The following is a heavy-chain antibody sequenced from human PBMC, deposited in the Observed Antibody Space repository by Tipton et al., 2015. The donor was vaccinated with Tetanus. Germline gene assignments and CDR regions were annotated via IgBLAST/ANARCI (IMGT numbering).Heavy chain of an antibody. Sequence: SLRLSCAASGFTVSSNYMSWVRQAPGKGLEWVSIIHSGGRTYYADSVKGRFTISRDNSKNMLFLQMNSMRAEDTAVYYCTSSLNTWYYYGVDVWGQGTTVTVSS. J-gene: IGHJ6*02. CDR1: GFTVSSNY. D-gene: IGHD3-16*01. CDR2: IHSGGRT. CDR3: TSSLNTWYYYGVDV. V-gene: IGHV3-53*01.